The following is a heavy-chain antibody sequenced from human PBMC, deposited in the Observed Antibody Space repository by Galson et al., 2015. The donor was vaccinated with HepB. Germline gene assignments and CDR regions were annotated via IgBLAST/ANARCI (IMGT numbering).Heavy chain of an antibody. V-gene: IGHV3-48*03. CDR1: GFTFSNYE. J-gene: IGHJ4*02. Sequence: SLRLSCAASGFTFSNYEMHWVRQAPGKGPEWISYISRSGSTRYYADSVQGRFSISRDNARNSLYLQMDSLRAEDTAFYYCARGDISGWYFFDYWGQGTLVTVSS. CDR3: ARGDISGWYFFDY. D-gene: IGHD6-19*01. CDR2: ISRSGSTR.